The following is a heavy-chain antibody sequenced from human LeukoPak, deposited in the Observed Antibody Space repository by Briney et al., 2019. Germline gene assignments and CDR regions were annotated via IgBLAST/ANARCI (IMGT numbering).Heavy chain of an antibody. J-gene: IGHJ2*01. D-gene: IGHD3-10*01. CDR3: AREYYYGSGTRWYFDL. CDR2: ISAYNGNT. V-gene: IGHV1-18*01. CDR1: GYTFNSYG. Sequence: ASVKVSCKASGYTFNSYGISWVRQAPGQGLEWMGWISAYNGNTNYAQKLQGRVTMTTDTSTSTAYMELRSLRSDDTAVYNCAREYYYGSGTRWYFDLWGRGTLVTVSS.